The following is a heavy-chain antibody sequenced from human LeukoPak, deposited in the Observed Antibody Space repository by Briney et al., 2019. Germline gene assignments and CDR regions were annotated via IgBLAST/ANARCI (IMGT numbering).Heavy chain of an antibody. D-gene: IGHD6-13*01. CDR1: GGTFSSYA. J-gene: IGHJ4*02. V-gene: IGHV1-69*05. Sequence: ASVKVSCKASGGTFSSYAISWVRQAPGQGLEWMGRIIPIFGTANYAQKFQGRVTITTDKSTSTAYMELSSLRSEDTAVYYCAREGSRGGGQQLALDYWGQGTLVTVSS. CDR3: AREGSRGGGQQLALDY. CDR2: IIPIFGTA.